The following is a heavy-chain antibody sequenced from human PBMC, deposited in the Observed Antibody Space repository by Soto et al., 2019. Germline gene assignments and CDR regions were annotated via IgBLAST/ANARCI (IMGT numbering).Heavy chain of an antibody. CDR2: FYHSGNS. V-gene: IGHV4-59*01. Sequence: SVTLSLTCIVSGGSIRRYYWSWIRQSPEKGQEWIGYFYHSGNSNYNPSLKSRVTISVDTSKNQLSLSLRSVTAADTAVYFCGRIAAVASDGYVKGGLYVCGQGTKVTVPS. D-gene: IGHD3-16*01. CDR1: GGSIRRYY. CDR3: GRIAAVASDGYVKGGLYV. J-gene: IGHJ6*02.